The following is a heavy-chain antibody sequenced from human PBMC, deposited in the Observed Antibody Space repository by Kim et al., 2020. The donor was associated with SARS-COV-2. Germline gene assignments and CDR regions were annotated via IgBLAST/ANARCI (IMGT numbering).Heavy chain of an antibody. CDR3: AKRAGAYGSGTYSPIGY. D-gene: IGHD3-10*01. Sequence: GGSLRLSCAASGFTFSSYGMHWVRQAPGKGLEWVAVISYDGTNKYYADSVKGRFIISRDNSKNTLDLQMNSLRAEDTAVYYCAKRAGAYGSGTYSPIGYWGQGTLVTVSS. V-gene: IGHV3-30*18. J-gene: IGHJ4*02. CDR1: GFTFSSYG. CDR2: ISYDGTNK.